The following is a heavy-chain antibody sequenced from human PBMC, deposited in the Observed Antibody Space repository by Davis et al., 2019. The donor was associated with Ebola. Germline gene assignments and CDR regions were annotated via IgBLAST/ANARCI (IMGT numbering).Heavy chain of an antibody. CDR3: ARDSSPRNLDI. Sequence: SETLSLTCAVSGASIRTYYWSWVRQPPGKGLEWIGYIYNSGSTNYNPSLRSRVTISADPSKNQFSLRLTSVAAADTAVYYCARDSSPRNLDIWGRGTLATVSS. V-gene: IGHV4-59*01. J-gene: IGHJ2*01. CDR2: IYNSGST. CDR1: GASIRTYY. D-gene: IGHD1-14*01.